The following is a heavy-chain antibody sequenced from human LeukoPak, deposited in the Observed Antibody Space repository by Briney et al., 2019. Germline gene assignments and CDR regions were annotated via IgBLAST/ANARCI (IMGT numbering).Heavy chain of an antibody. CDR1: GFTFSSYA. V-gene: IGHV3-30-3*01. CDR3: ASQTELGY. CDR2: ISYDGSNK. J-gene: IGHJ4*02. Sequence: GRSLRLSCAASGFTFSSYAMHWVRQAPGKGLEWVAVISYDGSNKYYADSVKGRFTISRDNSKNTLYLQMNSLRAEDTAVYYCASQTELGYWGQGTLGTVSS. D-gene: IGHD1-26*01.